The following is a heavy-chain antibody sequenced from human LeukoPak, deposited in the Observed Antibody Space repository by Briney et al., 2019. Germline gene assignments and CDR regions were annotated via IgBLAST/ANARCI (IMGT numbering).Heavy chain of an antibody. V-gene: IGHV3-30-3*01. J-gene: IGHJ4*02. CDR3: ARGFVLGAAKNYFDL. Sequence: PGGSLRLSCAASGFTFTNYALHWVRQAPGKGLEWVAVISYDGTNKYYADSVKGRFTISRDNSKNTLSLQMNSLRAEDTALYYCARGFVLGAAKNYFDLWGQGGLVTGSS. D-gene: IGHD2-21*02. CDR1: GFTFTNYA. CDR2: ISYDGTNK.